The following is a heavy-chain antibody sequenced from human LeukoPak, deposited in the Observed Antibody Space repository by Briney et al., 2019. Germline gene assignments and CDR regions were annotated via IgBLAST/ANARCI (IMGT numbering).Heavy chain of an antibody. CDR3: AREGGGEVFWQLVRGWFDP. Sequence: KPGGSLRLSCSASGFTFSSYSMNWVRQAPGKGLEWVSSISSSSSYIYYADSVKGRFTICRDNAKNSLYLQMNSLRAGDTAVYYCAREGGGEVFWQLVRGWFDPWGQGTLVTVSS. V-gene: IGHV3-21*01. CDR1: GFTFSSYS. D-gene: IGHD6-13*01. J-gene: IGHJ5*02. CDR2: ISSSSSYI.